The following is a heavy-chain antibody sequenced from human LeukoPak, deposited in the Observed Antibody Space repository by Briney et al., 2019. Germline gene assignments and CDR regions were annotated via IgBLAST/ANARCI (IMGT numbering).Heavy chain of an antibody. J-gene: IGHJ4*02. Sequence: SQTLSLTCTVSGGSISSGSYYWSWIRQSPGKGLEWIGEILQSGNTNYNPSLKSRVTISVDKSNNQFSLKLTSVTAADTAMYYCGRNADFCIDYWGQGTLVTVSS. D-gene: IGHD2-21*02. CDR2: ILQSGNT. CDR1: GGSISSGSYY. CDR3: GRNADFCIDY. V-gene: IGHV4-30-2*06.